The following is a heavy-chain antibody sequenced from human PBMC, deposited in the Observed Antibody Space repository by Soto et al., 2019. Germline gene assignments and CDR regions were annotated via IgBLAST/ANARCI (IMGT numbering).Heavy chain of an antibody. CDR2: IKDGGYT. V-gene: IGHV4-34*01. J-gene: IGHJ4*02. CDR1: GGSLSGFY. Sequence: QWGAGLLKPSETLSLNCAVNGGSLSGFYWSWIRQPPGKGLEWIGEIKDGGYTNYSPSLKSLPTISSARSNNQFSLRLNSVTAADTGVYYCARGQEGVVATHWDQGALVTVSS. D-gene: IGHD5-12*01. CDR3: ARGQEGVVATH.